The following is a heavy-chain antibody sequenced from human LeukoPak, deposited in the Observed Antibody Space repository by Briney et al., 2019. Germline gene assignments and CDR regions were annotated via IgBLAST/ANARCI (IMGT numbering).Heavy chain of an antibody. V-gene: IGHV3-30*02. Sequence: PGGSLRLSCAASGFTFSSYGMHWVRQAPGKVLEWVAFIRYDGSNKYYADSVKGRFTIARDNPKNTLYLQMNSLRAEDTAVYYCAKDRRSSWYDYFDYWGQGTLVTVSS. CDR1: GFTFSSYG. CDR3: AKDRRSSWYDYFDY. D-gene: IGHD6-13*01. CDR2: IRYDGSNK. J-gene: IGHJ4*02.